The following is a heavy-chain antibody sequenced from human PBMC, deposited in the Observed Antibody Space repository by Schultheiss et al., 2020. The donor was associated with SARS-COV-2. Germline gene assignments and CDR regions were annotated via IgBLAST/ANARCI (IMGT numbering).Heavy chain of an antibody. J-gene: IGHJ4*02. CDR3: ARVTLEEFQEDY. Sequence: ETLSLTCTVSGGSISSSSYYWGWIRQPPGKGLEWIGEINHSGSTNYNPSLKSRVTISVDTSKNQFSLKLSSVTAADTAVYYCARVTLEEFQEDYWGQGTLVTVSS. CDR2: INHSGST. V-gene: IGHV4-39*07. D-gene: IGHD1-1*01. CDR1: GGSISSSSYY.